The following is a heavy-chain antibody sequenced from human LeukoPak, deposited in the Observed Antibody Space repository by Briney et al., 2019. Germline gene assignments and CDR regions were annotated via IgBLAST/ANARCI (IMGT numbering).Heavy chain of an antibody. D-gene: IGHD2-2*01. CDR3: AADPVRTSRGYYGMDV. J-gene: IGHJ6*02. CDR1: GGTFSSYV. V-gene: IGHV1-69*13. CDR2: IIPIFGTA. Sequence: ASVKVSCKASGGTFSSYVISWVRQAPGQGLEWMGGIIPIFGTANYAQKFQGRVTITADESTSTAYMELSSLRSEDTAVYYCAADPVRTSRGYYGMDVWGQGTTVTVSS.